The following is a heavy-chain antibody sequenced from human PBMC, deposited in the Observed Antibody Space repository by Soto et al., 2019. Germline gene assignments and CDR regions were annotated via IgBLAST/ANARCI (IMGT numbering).Heavy chain of an antibody. Sequence: EVRLVETGGGLIQLGGSLRLSCAASGFNVGNNYMGWVRQAPGKGLEWVSVIFMVGTTHYVDSVKGRFTISRDSSRNTLYLQMNNLRPEDTALYYCVRAWPIARGAFDSWGQGTLVTVSS. V-gene: IGHV3-53*02. J-gene: IGHJ5*01. CDR3: VRAWPIARGAFDS. CDR1: GFNVGNNY. CDR2: IFMVGTT.